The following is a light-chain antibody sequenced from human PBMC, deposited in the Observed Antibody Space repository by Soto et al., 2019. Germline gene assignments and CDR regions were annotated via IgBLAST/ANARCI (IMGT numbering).Light chain of an antibody. CDR3: AAWDDSLSGDV. V-gene: IGLV1-47*01. CDR1: SSNIGGNY. CDR2: RNN. Sequence: QSVLTQPPSASGAPGQRVTISCSGSSSNIGGNYVYWYQQLPGTAPKLLIYRNNQRPSGVPDRFSGSKSVTSASLAIIGLRSEDEADYYCAAWDDSLSGDVFGTGTKLTVL. J-gene: IGLJ1*01.